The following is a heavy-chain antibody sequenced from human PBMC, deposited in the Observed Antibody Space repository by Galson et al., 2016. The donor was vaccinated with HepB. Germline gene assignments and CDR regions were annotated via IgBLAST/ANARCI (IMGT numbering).Heavy chain of an antibody. CDR3: ARGRGYDFWSGYSPLNWFDP. J-gene: IGHJ5*02. Sequence: TLSLTCTVSGGSISSGSYYWSWIRQPAGKGLEWIGRIYTSGSTNYNPSLKSRVTISVDPSKNQFSLKLSSVTAADTAVYYCARGRGYDFWSGYSPLNWFDPWGQGTLVTVSS. CDR2: IYTSGST. CDR1: GGSISSGSYY. V-gene: IGHV4-61*02. D-gene: IGHD3-3*01.